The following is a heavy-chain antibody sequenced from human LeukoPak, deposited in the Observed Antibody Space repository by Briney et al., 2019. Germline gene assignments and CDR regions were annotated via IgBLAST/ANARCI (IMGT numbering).Heavy chain of an antibody. CDR3: ARGYDYGDYVGDFDY. V-gene: IGHV1-18*01. CDR1: GYTFTSYP. J-gene: IGHJ4*02. CDR2: ITVYNGNT. D-gene: IGHD4-17*01. Sequence: GASVKVSCKASGYTFTSYPISWVRQAPGQGLEWMGWITVYNGNTNYAQNLQGRVTMTTDTSTSTAYMELRSLGSDDTAVYYCARGYDYGDYVGDFDYWGQGTLVTVSS.